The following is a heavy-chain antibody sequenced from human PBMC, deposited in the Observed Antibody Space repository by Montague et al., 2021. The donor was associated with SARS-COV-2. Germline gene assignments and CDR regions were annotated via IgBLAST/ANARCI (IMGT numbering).Heavy chain of an antibody. CDR1: GDSISTSTW. D-gene: IGHD6-13*01. Sequence: SETLSLTCRVSGDSISTSTWWTWVRQTPGKGLEWIGEIFHSGTINYNPSLKSRVSISVDKSNKQFSLRLSSFIAADTAVYYCATLSRRTAAGTRDYFGLDVWGQGTPVVVSS. J-gene: IGHJ6*02. CDR3: ATLSRRTAAGTRDYFGLDV. CDR2: IFHSGTI. V-gene: IGHV4-4*02.